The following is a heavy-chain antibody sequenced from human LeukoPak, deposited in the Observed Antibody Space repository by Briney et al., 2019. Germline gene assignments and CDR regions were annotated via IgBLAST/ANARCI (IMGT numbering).Heavy chain of an antibody. D-gene: IGHD2-2*01. V-gene: IGHV5-10-1*01. CDR2: IDPSDSYT. Sequence: GESLKISCKGSGYRFTNYWISWVRQMPGKGLEWMGRIDPSDSYTSYSPSFQSHVTISVDKSISTAYLQWSSLEASDTAMYYCARRVVVPTAGSFDPWGQGTLVIVSS. CDR3: ARRVVVPTAGSFDP. CDR1: GYRFTNYW. J-gene: IGHJ5*02.